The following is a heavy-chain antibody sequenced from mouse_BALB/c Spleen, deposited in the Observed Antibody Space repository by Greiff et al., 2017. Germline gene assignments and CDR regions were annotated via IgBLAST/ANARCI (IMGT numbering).Heavy chain of an antibody. Sequence: VQLKQSGAELVKPGASVKLSCTASGFNIKDTYMHWVKQRPEQGLEWIGRIDPANGNTKYDPKFQGKATITADTSSNTAYLQLSSLTSEDTAVYYCARSYDGYPSWFAYWGQGTLVTVSA. CDR2: IDPANGNT. CDR3: ARSYDGYPSWFAY. V-gene: IGHV14-3*02. J-gene: IGHJ3*01. D-gene: IGHD2-3*01. CDR1: GFNIKDTY.